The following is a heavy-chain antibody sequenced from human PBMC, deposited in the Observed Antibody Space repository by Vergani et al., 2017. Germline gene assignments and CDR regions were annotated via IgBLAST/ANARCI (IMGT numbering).Heavy chain of an antibody. CDR1: GYIFKNYY. Sequence: VQLVQSGAEVRKPGASVTVSCTASGYIFKNYYIHWLRQAPGQAFEWMGILNTTTGHTTSAQKVMGRVDMTRDIAKNTLYLQVRSLRLEDTGVYHCVRDRGLCAGGRCYTEAWDYWGQGTPVTVSS. V-gene: IGHV1-46*02. D-gene: IGHD2-2*02. CDR2: LNTTTGHT. J-gene: IGHJ4*02. CDR3: VRDRGLCAGGRCYTEAWDY.